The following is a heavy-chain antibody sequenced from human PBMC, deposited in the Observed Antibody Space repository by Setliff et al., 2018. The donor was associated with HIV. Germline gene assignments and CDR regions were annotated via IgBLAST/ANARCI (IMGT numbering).Heavy chain of an antibody. D-gene: IGHD6-19*01. Sequence: GSLRLSCAASGFNFSSHTMNWIRQPPGKGLEWIGSTHYSGSSYYSPSLKSRVTISLDTSKNQFSLKLSSVTAADTAVYYCARGVGEYSSGWYPVQWPYYYYYGMDVWGQGTTVTVSS. CDR3: ARGVGEYSSGWYPVQWPYYYYYGMDV. CDR2: THYSGSS. J-gene: IGHJ6*02. V-gene: IGHV4-59*11. CDR1: GFNFSSHT.